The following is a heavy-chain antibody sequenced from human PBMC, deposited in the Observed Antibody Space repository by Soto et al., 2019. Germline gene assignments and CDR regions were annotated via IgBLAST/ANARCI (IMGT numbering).Heavy chain of an antibody. J-gene: IGHJ2*01. CDR3: ASRTYYDFWSGYYTSWYFDL. D-gene: IGHD3-3*01. V-gene: IGHV4-39*01. Sequence: QLQLQESGPGLVKPSETLSLTCTVSGGSISSSSYYWGWIRQPPGKGLEWIGSIYYSGSTYYNPSLKSQVTRSVDTSKNQFSLKLSSVTAADTAVYYCASRTYYDFWSGYYTSWYFDLWGRGTLVTVSS. CDR2: IYYSGST. CDR1: GGSISSSSYY.